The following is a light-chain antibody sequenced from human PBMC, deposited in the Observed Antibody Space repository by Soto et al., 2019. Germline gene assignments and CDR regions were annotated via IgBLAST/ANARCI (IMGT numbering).Light chain of an antibody. J-gene: IGKJ3*01. CDR1: QSVSSNN. Sequence: EIVLTQSPGTLSLSPGEIATLSCRASQSVSSNNLAWYQQRPGQAPRVVIYGASTRATGIPERFSGSGSGTDFTLTISRLEPEDFAVYYCQQYGRSPLTFGPGTKVDIK. CDR2: GAS. V-gene: IGKV3-20*01. CDR3: QQYGRSPLT.